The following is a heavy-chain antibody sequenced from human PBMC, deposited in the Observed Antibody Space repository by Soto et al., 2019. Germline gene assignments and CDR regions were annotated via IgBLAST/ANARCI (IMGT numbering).Heavy chain of an antibody. CDR1: GYTFTSYY. Sequence: ASVKVSCKASGYTFTSYYMHWVRQAPGQGLEWVGIINPSGGSTSYAQKFQGRVTMTRDTSTSTVYMELSSLRSEDTAVYYCARDPVAGTYYYYGMDVWGQGTRSPSP. CDR3: ARDPVAGTYYYYGMDV. D-gene: IGHD6-19*01. J-gene: IGHJ6*02. CDR2: INPSGGST. V-gene: IGHV1-46*01.